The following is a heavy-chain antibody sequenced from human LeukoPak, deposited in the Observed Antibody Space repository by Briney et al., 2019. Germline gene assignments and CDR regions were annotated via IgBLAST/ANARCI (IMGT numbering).Heavy chain of an antibody. CDR2: INPNSGGT. CDR1: GYTFTGYY. D-gene: IGHD3-9*01. CDR3: ARDYPEDLVLYYFDY. J-gene: IGHJ4*02. Sequence: ASVKVSCKASGYTFTGYYMHWVRQAPGQGLEWMGWINPNSGGTNYAQKFQGRVTMTRDTSISTAYMELSRLRSDDTAVYYCARDYPEDLVLYYFDYWGQGTLVTVSS. V-gene: IGHV1-2*02.